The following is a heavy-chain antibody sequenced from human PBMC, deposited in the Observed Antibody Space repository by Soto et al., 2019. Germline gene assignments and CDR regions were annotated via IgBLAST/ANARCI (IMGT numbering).Heavy chain of an antibody. V-gene: IGHV3-48*01. CDR2: ISSSSFTI. CDR3: ARSDPDAFDI. J-gene: IGHJ3*02. CDR1: GFSFSDYS. D-gene: IGHD2-21*02. Sequence: GGSLRLSCAASGFSFSDYSMNWVRQAPGRGLEWVSYISSSSFTIHYADSVKGRFAISRDNAKNSLYLQMNSLRAEDTAVYYCARSDPDAFDIWGQGTMVTVSS.